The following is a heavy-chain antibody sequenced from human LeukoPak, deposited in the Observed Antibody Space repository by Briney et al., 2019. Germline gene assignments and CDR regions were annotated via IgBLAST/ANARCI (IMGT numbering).Heavy chain of an antibody. V-gene: IGHV1-3*03. Sequence: ASVKVSCKASGYTFTSYAMHWVRQAPGQRLEWMGWINGSNGNTKYSQEVQGRFTITRDTSASTAYMELSSLRSEDMAVYYCARSRWIAAAGTILDYWGQGTLVTVSS. CDR3: ARSRWIAAAGTILDY. CDR2: INGSNGNT. D-gene: IGHD6-13*01. CDR1: GYTFTSYA. J-gene: IGHJ4*02.